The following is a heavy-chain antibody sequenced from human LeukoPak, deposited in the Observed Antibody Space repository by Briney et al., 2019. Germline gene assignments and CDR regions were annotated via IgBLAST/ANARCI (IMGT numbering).Heavy chain of an antibody. V-gene: IGHV4-38-2*01. CDR2: IYHNGST. CDR1: GYSISSGYY. CDR3: ARLVAAAFDY. J-gene: IGHJ4*02. D-gene: IGHD6-13*01. Sequence: SETLSLTCAVSGYSISSGYYWGWIRQPPGKGLEWIGSIYHNGSTYYNPSLKSRVTISVDTSKNQFSLKLSSVTAADTAVYYCARLVAAAFDYWGQGTLVTVSS.